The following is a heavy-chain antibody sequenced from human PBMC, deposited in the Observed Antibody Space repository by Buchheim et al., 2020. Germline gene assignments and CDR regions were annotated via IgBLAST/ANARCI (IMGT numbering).Heavy chain of an antibody. Sequence: QVQLVESGGGVVQPGRSLRLSCAASGFTFSSYGMHWVRQAPGKGLEWVAVIWYDGSNKYYADSVKGRFTISRDNSKNTLYLQMNSLRAEDTAVYYCARMLKLELPTPILGMDVWGQGTT. CDR1: GFTFSSYG. V-gene: IGHV3-33*01. J-gene: IGHJ6*02. CDR3: ARMLKLELPTPILGMDV. CDR2: IWYDGSNK. D-gene: IGHD1-7*01.